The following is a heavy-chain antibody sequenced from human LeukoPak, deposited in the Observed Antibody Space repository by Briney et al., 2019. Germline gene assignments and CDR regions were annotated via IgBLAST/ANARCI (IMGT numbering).Heavy chain of an antibody. J-gene: IGHJ4*02. D-gene: IGHD6-13*01. CDR3: AKDLDAGSSWYDFAY. Sequence: GGSLRLSCAASGFTFNSYAMSWVRQAPGKGLEWVSGISGSGTSTRYADSVKGRFTIFRDNSKNTLFLQMNSLRAEDSATYYCAKDLDAGSSWYDFAYWGQGTLVTVSS. CDR1: GFTFNSYA. CDR2: ISGSGTST. V-gene: IGHV3-23*01.